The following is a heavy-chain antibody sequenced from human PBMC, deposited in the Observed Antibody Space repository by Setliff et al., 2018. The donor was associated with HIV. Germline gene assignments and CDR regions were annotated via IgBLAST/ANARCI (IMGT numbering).Heavy chain of an antibody. V-gene: IGHV4-61*09. Sequence: SETLSLTCTVSGGSFSSGQYYWTWIRQPAGKGLEWIGHTHSSGSSRYNPSLESRVTISVDPSKNQFSLKVSSVTAADTGVYYCARRSHSVGTSWPFDHWGQGTQVTVSS. CDR2: THSSGSS. CDR1: GGSFSSGQYY. CDR3: ARRSHSVGTSWPFDH. J-gene: IGHJ4*02. D-gene: IGHD6-13*01.